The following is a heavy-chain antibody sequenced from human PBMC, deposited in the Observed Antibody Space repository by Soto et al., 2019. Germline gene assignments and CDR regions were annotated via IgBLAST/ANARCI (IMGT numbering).Heavy chain of an antibody. J-gene: IGHJ4*02. CDR2: ISSSSSTI. D-gene: IGHD1-26*01. CDR3: ARAATSDY. V-gene: IGHV3-48*02. Sequence: EVQLVESGGGLVQPGGSLRLSCAASGFTFSSYSMNWVRQATGKGLEWVSYISSSSSTIYYADSVKARFTISRDNAKNALYLQMNSLGDEDTAVYYCARAATSDYWGQGTLVTVSS. CDR1: GFTFSSYS.